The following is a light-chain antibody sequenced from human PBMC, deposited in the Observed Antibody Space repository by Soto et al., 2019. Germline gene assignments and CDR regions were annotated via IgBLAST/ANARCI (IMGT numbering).Light chain of an antibody. CDR2: EVS. Sequence: QSALTQPASVSGSPGQSITISCTGTSSDVGGYNYVSWYQQHPGKAPKLMIYEVSNRPSEVSNRFSGSKSGNTASLTISGAQAEDEADYYCSSYTSSSLWVFGGGTKLTV. CDR1: SSDVGGYNY. V-gene: IGLV2-14*01. CDR3: SSYTSSSLWV. J-gene: IGLJ3*02.